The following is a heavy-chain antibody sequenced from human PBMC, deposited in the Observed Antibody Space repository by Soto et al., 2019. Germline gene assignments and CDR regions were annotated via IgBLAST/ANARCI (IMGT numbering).Heavy chain of an antibody. V-gene: IGHV1-69*02. D-gene: IGHD5-12*01. Sequence: SVKVSCKASGGTFSSYTISWVRQAPGQGLEWMGRIIPILGIANYAQKFQGRVTITADKSTSTAYMELSSLRSEDTAVYYCASQGGYSGYPYYFDYWGQGTLVTVSS. CDR2: IIPILGIA. CDR1: GGTFSSYT. CDR3: ASQGGYSGYPYYFDY. J-gene: IGHJ4*02.